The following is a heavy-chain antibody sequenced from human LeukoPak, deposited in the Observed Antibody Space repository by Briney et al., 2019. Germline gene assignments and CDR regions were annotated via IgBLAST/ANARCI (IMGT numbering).Heavy chain of an antibody. D-gene: IGHD5-24*01. Sequence: GGSLRLSCAASGFTFSSYWMSWLRHAPGKGLEWVANIKQDGSEKYYVDSVRGRFTISRDNGKSSLYLQMNSLRAEDTAVYYCARDAYKLFDYWGQGTLVTVFS. V-gene: IGHV3-7*04. J-gene: IGHJ4*02. CDR3: ARDAYKLFDY. CDR2: IKQDGSEK. CDR1: GFTFSSYW.